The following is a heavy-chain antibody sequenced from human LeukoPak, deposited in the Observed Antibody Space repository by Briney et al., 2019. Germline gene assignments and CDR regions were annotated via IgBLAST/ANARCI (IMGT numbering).Heavy chain of an antibody. CDR2: IKQDGSEK. V-gene: IGHV3-7*01. CDR3: ARDREDYYGSGTIDC. D-gene: IGHD3-10*01. J-gene: IGHJ4*02. CDR1: GFTFSSYW. Sequence: GGSLRLSCAASGFTFSSYWMSWVRQAPGKGLEWVANIKQDGSEKYYVDSVKGRFTISRDNAKNSLYLQMNSLRAEDTAVYYCARDREDYYGSGTIDCWGQGTLVTVSS.